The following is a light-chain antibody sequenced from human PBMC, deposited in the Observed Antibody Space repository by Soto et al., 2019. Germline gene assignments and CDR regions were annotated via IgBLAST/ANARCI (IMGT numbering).Light chain of an antibody. CDR2: GNN. CDR1: SSNIGARYD. V-gene: IGLV1-40*01. J-gene: IGLJ2*01. CDR3: QSYDTSLSGML. Sequence: QPVLTQPPSVSGAPGQRVTISCIGTSSNIGARYDVHWYQQLPGTAPKLLIYGNNYRPSGVPDRFSGSRSDTSASLAITGLQAEDEADYYCQSYDTSLSGMLFGGGTKLTVL.